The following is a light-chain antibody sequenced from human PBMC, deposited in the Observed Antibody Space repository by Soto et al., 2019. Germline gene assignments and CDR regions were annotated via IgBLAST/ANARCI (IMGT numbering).Light chain of an antibody. Sequence: QSALTQPPSASGSPGQTVAISCTGTSSDVGAYNYVSWYQQHPGKAPKLMIYDVIQRPSGVPARFSGSKSGNTASLTVSGLQPEDEADYYCCSYTTGSTYVFGTGTKLTVL. V-gene: IGLV2-8*01. J-gene: IGLJ1*01. CDR1: SSDVGAYNY. CDR2: DVI. CDR3: CSYTTGSTYV.